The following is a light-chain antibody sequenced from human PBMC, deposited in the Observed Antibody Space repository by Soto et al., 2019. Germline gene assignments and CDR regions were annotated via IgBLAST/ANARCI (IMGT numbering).Light chain of an antibody. CDR3: QQYGSSPLIT. V-gene: IGKV3-20*01. J-gene: IGKJ5*01. CDR1: QTVSSRY. Sequence: EIVLTQSPGTLSLSPGEGVTLSCRASQTVSSRYLAWYQQRPGQAPRLLIYDASSRASGIPDRFSGSGSGTDFTLTITRLEPEDFAVYYCQQYGSSPLITVGQGTRLEIK. CDR2: DAS.